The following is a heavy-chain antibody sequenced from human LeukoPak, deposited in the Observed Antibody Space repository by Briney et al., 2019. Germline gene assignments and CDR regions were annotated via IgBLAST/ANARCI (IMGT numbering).Heavy chain of an antibody. CDR3: ARVVGGSHVVSFDY. V-gene: IGHV3-48*01. J-gene: IGHJ4*02. CDR1: GFTFSSYS. Sequence: GGSLRLSCAASGFTFSSYSMNWVRQAPGKGLEWVSYISSSSSTIYYADSVKGRFTISRDNAKNSLYLQMNSLRAEDTAVYYSARVVGGSHVVSFDYWGQGTLVTVSS. D-gene: IGHD1-26*01. CDR2: ISSSSSTI.